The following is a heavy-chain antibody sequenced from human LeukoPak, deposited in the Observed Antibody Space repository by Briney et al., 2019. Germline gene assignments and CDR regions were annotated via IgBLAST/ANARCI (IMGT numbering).Heavy chain of an antibody. V-gene: IGHV3-21*01. J-gene: IGHJ4*02. CDR3: ARSAAGTYY. D-gene: IGHD1-1*01. CDR2: ISSSSSYK. Sequence: GSLRLSCAASGFTFNTYAMSWVRQAPGKGLEWVSSISSSSSYKYYTDSVKGRFTISRDNAKNSLYLQMNSLRAEDTAVYYCARSAAGTYYWGQGTLVTVSS. CDR1: GFTFNTYA.